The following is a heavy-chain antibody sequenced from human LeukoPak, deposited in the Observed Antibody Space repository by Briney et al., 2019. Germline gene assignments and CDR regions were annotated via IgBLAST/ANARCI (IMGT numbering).Heavy chain of an antibody. V-gene: IGHV3-30*02. D-gene: IGHD5-24*01. CDR2: IRYDGSNK. J-gene: IGHJ4*02. CDR3: AKDQNFVGWGDGYNSWFDY. CDR1: GFTFSSYG. Sequence: GGSLRLSCAASGFTFSSYGMHWVRQAPGKGLEWVAFIRYDGSNKYYADSVKGRFTISRDNSKNTLYLQMNSLRAKDTAVYYCAKDQNFVGWGDGYNSWFDYWGQGTLVTVSS.